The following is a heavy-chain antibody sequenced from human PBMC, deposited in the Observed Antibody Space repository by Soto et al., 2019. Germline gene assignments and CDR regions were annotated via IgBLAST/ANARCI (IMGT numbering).Heavy chain of an antibody. D-gene: IGHD7-27*01. CDR1: GFTFSSDW. CDR3: ARVGLGAWYCDL. J-gene: IGHJ2*01. CDR2: INPDGRVT. V-gene: IGHV3-74*01. Sequence: EVQLVESGGGLVQPGGSLTLSCAASGFTFSSDWMHWVRQAPGKGVEWVSRINPDGRVTNYADSVKGRFTISRDNDKSALYLQMPGLRPEDTAVYYCARVGLGAWYCDLWGRGTLVTVSS.